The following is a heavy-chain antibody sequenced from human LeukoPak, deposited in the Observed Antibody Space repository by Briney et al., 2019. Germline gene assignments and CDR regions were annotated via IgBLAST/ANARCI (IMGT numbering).Heavy chain of an antibody. CDR3: ARGLSQGFVY. CDR1: GGSISSSGGYY. J-gene: IGHJ4*02. V-gene: IGHV4-31*03. D-gene: IGHD3-16*02. Sequence: SETLSLTCTVSGGSISSSGGYYWSWIRQHPGKGLGWIGYSYYGVNTYYNPSLKSRITISADTSKNQSSQMLSSVTAADSAVHCCARGLSQGFVYWRQGTLVSVPS. CDR2: SYYGVNT.